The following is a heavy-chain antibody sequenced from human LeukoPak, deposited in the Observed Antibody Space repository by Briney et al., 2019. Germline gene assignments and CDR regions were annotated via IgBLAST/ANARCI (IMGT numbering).Heavy chain of an antibody. J-gene: IGHJ4*02. CDR2: INHSGST. D-gene: IGHD3-16*02. Sequence: SETLSLSCAVYGGSFSGYYWSWIRQPPGKGLEWIGEINHSGSTNYNPSLKSRVTISVDTSKNQFSLKLSSVTAADTAVYYCARVRVMITFGGVIAHDYWGQGTLVTVSS. CDR3: ARVRVMITFGGVIAHDY. CDR1: GGSFSGYY. V-gene: IGHV4-34*01.